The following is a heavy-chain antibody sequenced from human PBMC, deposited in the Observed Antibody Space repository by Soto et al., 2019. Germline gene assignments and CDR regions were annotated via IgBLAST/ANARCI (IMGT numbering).Heavy chain of an antibody. V-gene: IGHV3-53*01. CDR3: ARDKSNYGVGHPFDY. CDR2: IYSGGST. CDR1: GFTVSSNY. J-gene: IGHJ4*02. Sequence: GSLRLSCAASGFTVSSNYMSWVRQAPGKGLEWVSVIYSGGSTYYADSVKGRFTISRDNSKNTLYLQMNSLRAEDTAVYYCARDKSNYGVGHPFDYWGQGTLVTVSS. D-gene: IGHD4-4*01.